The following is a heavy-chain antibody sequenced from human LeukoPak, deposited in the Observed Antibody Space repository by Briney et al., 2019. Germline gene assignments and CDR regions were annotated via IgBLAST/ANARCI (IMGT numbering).Heavy chain of an antibody. CDR3: ARSKVITAFDY. CDR1: GGSISSYY. J-gene: IGHJ4*02. V-gene: IGHV4-59*01. CDR2: IYYSGST. Sequence: SETLSLTCTVSGGSISSYYWSWIRQPPGKGLEWIGYIYYSGSTNYNPSLKSRVTISVDTSKNRFSLKLSSVTAADTAVYYCARSKVITAFDYWGQGTLVTVST. D-gene: IGHD3-22*01.